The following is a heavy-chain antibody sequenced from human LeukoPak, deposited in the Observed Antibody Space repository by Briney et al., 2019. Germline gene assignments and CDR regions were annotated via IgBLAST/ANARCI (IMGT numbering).Heavy chain of an antibody. Sequence: GESLRLSCAASGFTFSRYWIHWVRQAPGKGLEWVSRINPDGSTTTYANSVKGRFTISRDNVKNTVYLQMNSLRVEDTAVYYCARVLSGSWDWFDPWGQGTLVTVSS. J-gene: IGHJ5*02. CDR3: ARVLSGSWDWFDP. V-gene: IGHV3-74*01. CDR1: GFTFSRYW. D-gene: IGHD3-22*01. CDR2: INPDGSTT.